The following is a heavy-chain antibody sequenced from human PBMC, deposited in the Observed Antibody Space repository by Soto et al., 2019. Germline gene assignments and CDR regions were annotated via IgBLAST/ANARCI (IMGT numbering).Heavy chain of an antibody. D-gene: IGHD2-15*01. Sequence: GGSLRLSCAASGFTFSSYAMSWVRQAPGKGLEWVSAISGSGGSTYYADSVKGRFTISRDNSKNTLYLQMNSLRAEDTAVYYCAIDCSGGSCYSFFYYYGMDVWGQGTTVTVSS. CDR3: AIDCSGGSCYSFFYYYGMDV. J-gene: IGHJ6*02. CDR1: GFTFSSYA. CDR2: ISGSGGST. V-gene: IGHV3-23*01.